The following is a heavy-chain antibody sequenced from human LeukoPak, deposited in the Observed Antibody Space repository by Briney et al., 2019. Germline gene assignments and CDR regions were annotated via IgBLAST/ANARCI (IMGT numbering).Heavy chain of an antibody. J-gene: IGHJ3*02. Sequence: PSETLSLTCTVSGGSISSGGYYWSWIRQPPGKGLEWIGYIYHSGSTYYNPSLKSRVTISVDRSKNQFSLKLSSVTAADTAVYYCARDKEYDFWSGYYGGGAFDIWGQGTMVTVSS. CDR2: IYHSGST. CDR1: GGSISSGGYY. D-gene: IGHD3-3*01. V-gene: IGHV4-30-2*01. CDR3: ARDKEYDFWSGYYGGGAFDI.